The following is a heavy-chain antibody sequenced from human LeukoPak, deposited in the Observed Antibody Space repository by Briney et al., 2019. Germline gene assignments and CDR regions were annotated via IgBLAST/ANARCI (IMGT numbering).Heavy chain of an antibody. D-gene: IGHD3-3*01. Sequence: ASVKVSCKASGYTFTTHTIHWVRQAPGQRLEWMGWINASNGNTKYSQEFQDRFTITRDTSASTAYMELSSLRSEDMAVYYCARARYETRIWPKSRYDYYHYMDVWGKGTTVTVSS. CDR1: GYTFTTHT. CDR3: ARARYETRIWPKSRYDYYHYMDV. CDR2: INASNGNT. J-gene: IGHJ6*03. V-gene: IGHV1-3*03.